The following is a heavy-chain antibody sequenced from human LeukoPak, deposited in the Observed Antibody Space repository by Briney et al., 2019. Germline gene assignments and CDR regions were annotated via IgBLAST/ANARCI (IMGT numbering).Heavy chain of an antibody. J-gene: IGHJ5*02. D-gene: IGHD2-15*01. CDR2: TTPILGIA. Sequence: GASVKVSCKASGGTFSSYAISWVRQAPGQGLEWMGRTTPILGIANYAQKFQGRVTITADKSTSTAYMELSSLRSEDTAVYYCARDSGGSCYGCWFDPWGQGTLVTVSS. V-gene: IGHV1-69*04. CDR1: GGTFSSYA. CDR3: ARDSGGSCYGCWFDP.